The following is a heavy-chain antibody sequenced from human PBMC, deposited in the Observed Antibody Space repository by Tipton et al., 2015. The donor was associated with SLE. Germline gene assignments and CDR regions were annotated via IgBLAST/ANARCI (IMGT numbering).Heavy chain of an antibody. J-gene: IGHJ4*02. CDR3: ARLRYDYIWGSYRSYYFDY. CDR2: INHSGST. CDR1: GGSFSGYY. D-gene: IGHD3-16*02. Sequence: TLSLTCAVYGGSFSGYYWSWIRQPPGKGLEWIGEINHSGSTNYNPSLKSRVTISVDTSKNQFSLKLSSVTAAGTAVYYGARLRYDYIWGSYRSYYFDYWGQGTLVTVSS. V-gene: IGHV4-34*01.